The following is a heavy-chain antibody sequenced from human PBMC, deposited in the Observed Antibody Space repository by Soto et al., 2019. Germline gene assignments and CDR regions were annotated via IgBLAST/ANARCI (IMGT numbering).Heavy chain of an antibody. CDR1: GGTFSSYA. D-gene: IGHD6-6*01. Sequence: SVKVSCKASGGTFSSYAISWVRQAPGQGLEWMGGIIPIFGSANYAPQFQGRVTITAGESTRTVYMELSSLRSEDTAIYYCARLLSVPLWGQGTLVTVSS. CDR2: IIPIFGSA. CDR3: ARLLSVPL. V-gene: IGHV1-69*13. J-gene: IGHJ4*02.